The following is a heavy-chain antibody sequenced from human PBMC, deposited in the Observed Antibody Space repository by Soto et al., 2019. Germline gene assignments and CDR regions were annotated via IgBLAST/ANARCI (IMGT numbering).Heavy chain of an antibody. CDR1: GGSISSSSYY. Sequence: SETLSLTCTVSGGSISSSSYYWGWIRQPPGKGLEWIGSIYYSGSTYYNPSLKSRVTISVDTSKNQFSLKLSSVTAADTAVYYCAGHTKTYYYYGMDVWGQGTTVT. J-gene: IGHJ6*02. V-gene: IGHV4-39*01. CDR3: AGHTKTYYYYGMDV. CDR2: IYYSGST.